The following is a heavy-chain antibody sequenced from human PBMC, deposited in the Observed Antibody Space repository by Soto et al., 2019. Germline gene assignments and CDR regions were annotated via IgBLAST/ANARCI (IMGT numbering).Heavy chain of an antibody. Sequence: EVQLVESGGGLVQPGGSLRLSCAASGFTFSDYWMSWVRQAPGKGLEWVANIKLDGSDKYYVDSVKGRLIISRDNAKNSLYLQMNSLRAEDTAVYYCARGGGNSDYWGQGTLVTVSS. D-gene: IGHD2-21*02. V-gene: IGHV3-7*01. CDR2: IKLDGSDK. CDR3: ARGGGNSDY. CDR1: GFTFSDYW. J-gene: IGHJ4*02.